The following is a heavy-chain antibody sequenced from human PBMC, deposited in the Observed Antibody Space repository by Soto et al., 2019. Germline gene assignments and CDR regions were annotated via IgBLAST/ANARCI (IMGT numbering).Heavy chain of an antibody. CDR3: ARDWGSYSSSWPTFDY. D-gene: IGHD6-13*01. CDR2: IIPIFGTA. Sequence: QVQLVQSGAEVKKPGSSVKVSCKASGGTFSSYAISWVRQAPGQGLEWMGGIIPIFGTANYAQKFQGRVTITADESTSTDYMELSSLRSEDTAVYYCARDWGSYSSSWPTFDYWGQGTLVTVSS. V-gene: IGHV1-69*01. CDR1: GGTFSSYA. J-gene: IGHJ4*02.